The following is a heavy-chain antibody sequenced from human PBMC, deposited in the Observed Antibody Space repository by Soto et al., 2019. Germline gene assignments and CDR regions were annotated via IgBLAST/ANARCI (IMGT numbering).Heavy chain of an antibody. CDR1: GGSISSGDYY. CDR3: ARRYGLSAFDI. CDR2: IYYSGST. Sequence: PSETLSLTCTVSGGSISSGDYYWSWIRQPPGKGLEWIGYIYYSGSTNYNPSLKSRVTISVDTSKNQFSLKLSSVTAADTAVYFCARRYGLSAFDIWGQGTMVTVSS. V-gene: IGHV4-61*08. D-gene: IGHD3-10*01. J-gene: IGHJ3*02.